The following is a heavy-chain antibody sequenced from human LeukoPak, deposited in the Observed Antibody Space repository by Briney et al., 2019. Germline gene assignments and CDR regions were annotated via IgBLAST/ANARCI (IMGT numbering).Heavy chain of an antibody. CDR2: IYTSGST. CDR3: AGHTVTRISGMGV. CDR1: GGSISSGSYY. J-gene: IGHJ6*02. Sequence: SETLSLTCTVSGGSISSGSYYWSWIRQPAGTGLEWIGRIYTSGSTNYNPSLKSRVTISVDTSKNQFSLKLSSVTAADTAVYYCAGHTVTRISGMGVWGQGTTVTVSS. V-gene: IGHV4-61*02. D-gene: IGHD4-17*01.